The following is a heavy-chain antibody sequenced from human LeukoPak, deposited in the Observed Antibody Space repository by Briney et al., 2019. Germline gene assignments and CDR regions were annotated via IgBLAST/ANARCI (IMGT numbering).Heavy chain of an antibody. CDR2: IYHSGST. D-gene: IGHD3-22*01. V-gene: IGHV4-38-2*02. J-gene: IGHJ4*02. CDR3: ARVNYYDSSGSEKFDY. Sequence: SETLSLTCTVSGYSISSGYYWGWIRQPPGKGLEWIGSIYHSGSTYYNPSLKSRVTISVDTSKNQFSLKLCSVTAADTAVYYCARVNYYDSSGSEKFDYWGQGTLVTVSS. CDR1: GYSISSGYY.